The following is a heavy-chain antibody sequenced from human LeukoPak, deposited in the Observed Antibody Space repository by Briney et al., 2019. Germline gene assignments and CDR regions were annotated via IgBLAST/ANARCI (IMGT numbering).Heavy chain of an antibody. Sequence: GGSLRLSCAASGFTFSSYGMHWVRQAPGKGLEWVAVISYDGSDKFYADSVKGRFTISRDSSKNTLYLQMNSLRPEDTAVYYCARARPSMWIDYWGQGTPVTVSS. J-gene: IGHJ4*02. CDR2: ISYDGSDK. V-gene: IGHV3-30*19. D-gene: IGHD5-12*01. CDR1: GFTFSSYG. CDR3: ARARPSMWIDY.